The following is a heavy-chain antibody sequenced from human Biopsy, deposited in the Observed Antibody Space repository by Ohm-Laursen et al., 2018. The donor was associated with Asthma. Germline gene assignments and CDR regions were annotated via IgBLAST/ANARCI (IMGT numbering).Heavy chain of an antibody. CDR2: ISSSSSTI. J-gene: IGHJ4*02. V-gene: IGHV3-48*02. CDR1: GFTFSSYS. Sequence: SLRLSCAASGFTFSSYSMNWVRQAPGKGLEWVSYISSSSSTIYYADSVKGRFTISRDNAKNSLYLQMNSLRDEDTVVYYCASQSSGPDFWSGYYYFDYWGQGTLVTVSS. D-gene: IGHD3-3*01. CDR3: ASQSSGPDFWSGYYYFDY.